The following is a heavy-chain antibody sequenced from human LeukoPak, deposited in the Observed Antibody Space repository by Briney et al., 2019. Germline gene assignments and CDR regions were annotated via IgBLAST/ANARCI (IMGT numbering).Heavy chain of an antibody. J-gene: IGHJ6*03. CDR2: IKQDGSDK. D-gene: IGHD2-15*01. Sequence: GGSLRLSCEASGFTFSSYWMSWVRQAPGKGLEWVANIKQDGSDKYYVDSLKGRFTVSRYNAKNSLYLQINSLRVGDTAVYFCARVGAATFYWYYMDVWGKGTTVTVSS. V-gene: IGHV3-7*01. CDR3: ARVGAATFYWYYMDV. CDR1: GFTFSSYW.